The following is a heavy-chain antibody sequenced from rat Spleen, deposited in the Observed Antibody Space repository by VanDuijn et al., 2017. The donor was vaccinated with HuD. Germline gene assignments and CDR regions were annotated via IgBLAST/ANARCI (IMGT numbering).Heavy chain of an antibody. CDR1: GFTDSNYV. Sequence: EVQLVESGGGLEQPGRSLTVSCAASGFTDSNYVMAWVRQAPTKGLEWVASISTDGGKTYYRDSVKGRFTISRDNAKNTLYLQMDSLRSEDTATYYCVRQDTSGYSNWFTYWGQGTLVTVSS. CDR3: VRQDTSGYSNWFTY. D-gene: IGHD4-3*01. J-gene: IGHJ3*01. V-gene: IGHV5S13*01. CDR2: ISTDGGKT.